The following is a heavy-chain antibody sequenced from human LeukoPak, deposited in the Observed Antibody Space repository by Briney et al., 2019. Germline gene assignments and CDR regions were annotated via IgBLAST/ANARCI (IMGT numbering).Heavy chain of an antibody. CDR2: IYSGGST. J-gene: IGHJ3*02. V-gene: IGHV3-53*04. D-gene: IGHD3-22*01. CDR3: ARGRYYDSSGRDAFDI. Sequence: GGSLRLSCAASGFTVSSNYMSWVRQAPGKGLEWVSVIYSGGSTYYADSVKGRFTISRHNSKNTLYLQMNSLRAEDTAVYYCARGRYYDSSGRDAFDIWGQGTMVTVSS. CDR1: GFTVSSNY.